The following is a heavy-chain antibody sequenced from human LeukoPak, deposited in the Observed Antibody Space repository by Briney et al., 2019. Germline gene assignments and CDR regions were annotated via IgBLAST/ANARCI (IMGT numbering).Heavy chain of an antibody. CDR2: INPNSGGT. CDR1: GYTFTGYY. D-gene: IGHD1-26*01. Sequence: ASVKVSCKASGYTFTGYYMHWVRQAPGQGLEWMGWINPNSGGTNYAQKFQGWVTMTRDTSISTAYMELSRLRSDDTAVYYCARGRLGATYSYYYYGMDVWGQGTTVTVSS. J-gene: IGHJ6*02. V-gene: IGHV1-2*04. CDR3: ARGRLGATYSYYYYGMDV.